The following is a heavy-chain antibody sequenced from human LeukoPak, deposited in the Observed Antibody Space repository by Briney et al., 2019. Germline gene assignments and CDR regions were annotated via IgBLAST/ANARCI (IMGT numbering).Heavy chain of an antibody. J-gene: IGHJ3*02. CDR3: ARSITMARGAMGDI. Sequence: ASVKVSCKASGGTFSSYAISWVRQAPGQGLEWMGGIIPIFGTANYAQRFQGRVTITADESTSTAYMELSSLRSEDTAVYYCARSITMARGAMGDIWGQGTMVTVSS. CDR1: GGTFSSYA. V-gene: IGHV1-69*01. CDR2: IIPIFGTA. D-gene: IGHD3-10*01.